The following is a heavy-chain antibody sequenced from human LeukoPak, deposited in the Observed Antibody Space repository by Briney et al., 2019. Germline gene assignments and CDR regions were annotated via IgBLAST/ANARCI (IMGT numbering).Heavy chain of an antibody. D-gene: IGHD3-22*01. CDR1: GYTFTRNT. CDR2: VNTNTGNP. Sequence: ASVKVSCKASGYTFTRNTINWVRQAPGQGLEWMGWVNTNTGNPTYAQGFTGRFVFSSDTSVSTAYLQIGSLKAEDTAVYYCVTNFDSSGYFGYWGQGTLVTVST. V-gene: IGHV7-4-1*01. J-gene: IGHJ4*02. CDR3: VTNFDSSGYFGY.